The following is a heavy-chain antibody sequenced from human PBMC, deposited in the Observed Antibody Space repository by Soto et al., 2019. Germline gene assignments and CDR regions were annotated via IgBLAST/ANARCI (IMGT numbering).Heavy chain of an antibody. Sequence: GGSLRLSCAASGFTFDDYAMHWVRQAPGKGLEWVSGISWNSGSIGYADSVKGRFTISRDNAKNSLYLQMNSLRAEDTALYYCAKGLSGRNIDAFDIWGQGTMVTVSS. V-gene: IGHV3-9*01. CDR3: AKGLSGRNIDAFDI. CDR2: ISWNSGSI. J-gene: IGHJ3*02. CDR1: GFTFDDYA. D-gene: IGHD6-19*01.